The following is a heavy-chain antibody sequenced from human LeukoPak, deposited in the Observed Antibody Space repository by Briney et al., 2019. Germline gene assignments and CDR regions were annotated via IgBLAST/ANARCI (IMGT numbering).Heavy chain of an antibody. CDR1: GYSISSGYY. V-gene: IGHV4-38-2*01. Sequence: PSETLSLTCAVSGYSISSGYYWGWIRQPPGKGLEWIGSIYHSGSTYYNPSLKSRVTISVDTSKDQFSVKLSSVTAADTAVYYCARLRITMIGRNFDYWGQGTLVTVSS. CDR3: ARLRITMIGRNFDY. CDR2: IYHSGST. J-gene: IGHJ4*02. D-gene: IGHD3-22*01.